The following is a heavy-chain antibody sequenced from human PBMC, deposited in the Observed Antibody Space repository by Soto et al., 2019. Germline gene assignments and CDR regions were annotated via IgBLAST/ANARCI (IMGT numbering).Heavy chain of an antibody. CDR1: GDSISSGDNY. CDR2: IYYSGRS. D-gene: IGHD3-16*01. Sequence: QLQESGPGLVKPSQTLSLTCTVSGDSISSGDNYWSWIRQPPGKGLEWIGYIYYSGRSYYKPSLKSRLTMSVDKSKNQFSLTLTSVTAADTAVYYCARGGGFDSWGRGTLVTVSS. CDR3: ARGGGFDS. J-gene: IGHJ4*02. V-gene: IGHV4-30-4*01.